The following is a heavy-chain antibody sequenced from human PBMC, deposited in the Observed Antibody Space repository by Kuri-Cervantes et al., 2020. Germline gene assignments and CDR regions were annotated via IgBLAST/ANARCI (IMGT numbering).Heavy chain of an antibody. Sequence: GGSLRLSCAASGFTFSSYAMSWVRQAPGKGLEWVSTLSGSGGSTFYADSVKGRFTISRDVSKNTLYLQMSSLRAEDTAVYYCGSGGLGPYGMDVWGQGTAVTVSS. CDR3: GSGGLGPYGMDV. J-gene: IGHJ6*02. CDR1: GFTFSSYA. D-gene: IGHD1-26*01. V-gene: IGHV3-23*01. CDR2: LSGSGGST.